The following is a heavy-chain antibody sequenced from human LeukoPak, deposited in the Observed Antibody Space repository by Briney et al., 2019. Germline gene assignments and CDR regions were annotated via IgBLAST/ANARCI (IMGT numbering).Heavy chain of an antibody. CDR3: ASGPGVSGSYYRYFDL. D-gene: IGHD1-26*01. J-gene: IGHJ2*01. CDR2: ISSSGSTI. Sequence: PGGSLRLSCAASGFTFSDYYMSWTRQAPGKGLEWVSYISSSGSTIYYADSVKGRFAISRDNAKNSLYLQMNSLRAEDTAVYYCASGPGVSGSYYRYFDLWGRGTLVTVSS. V-gene: IGHV3-11*04. CDR1: GFTFSDYY.